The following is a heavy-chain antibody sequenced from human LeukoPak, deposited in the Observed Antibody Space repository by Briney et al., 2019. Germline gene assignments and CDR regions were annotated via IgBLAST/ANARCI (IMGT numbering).Heavy chain of an antibody. CDR3: ARRSSWDFL. CDR1: GFTFSSYE. CDR2: ISSSGGTI. Sequence: PGGSLRLSCAASGFTFSSYEMNWVRQAPGKGLEWVSYISSSGGTISYADSVKGRFTISRDNAKNSLYLHMNSLRAEDTAVYYCARRSSWDFLWGQGTLVTVSS. J-gene: IGHJ4*02. V-gene: IGHV3-48*03. D-gene: IGHD6-13*01.